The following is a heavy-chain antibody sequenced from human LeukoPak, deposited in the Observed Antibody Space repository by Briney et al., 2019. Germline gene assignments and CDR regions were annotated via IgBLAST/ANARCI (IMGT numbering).Heavy chain of an antibody. V-gene: IGHV3-23*01. CDR1: GFTFSSHA. D-gene: IGHD2/OR15-2a*01. Sequence: GGSLRLTCAGSGFTFSSHAMSWVRQGPGKGLEWVSIISGSGGHARYAASVRGRFTISRDSSNNMLYIQMNSLRAEDTAVYYCARSECSTIDCKKVYYWGQGTLVTVSS. CDR3: ARSECSTIDCKKVYY. J-gene: IGHJ4*02. CDR2: ISGSGGHA.